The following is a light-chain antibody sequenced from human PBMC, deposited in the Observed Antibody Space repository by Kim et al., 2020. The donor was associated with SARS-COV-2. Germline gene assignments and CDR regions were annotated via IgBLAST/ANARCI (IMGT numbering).Light chain of an antibody. CDR1: SSTIGSNY. CDR2: RNN. Sequence: RVTISCDGSSSTIGSNYVYWYQQLPGTAPKLLIYRNNQRPSGVPDRFSGSKSGTSASLAISGLRSEDEADYYCAAWDDSLSGHVVFGGGTQLIVL. V-gene: IGLV1-47*01. CDR3: AAWDDSLSGHVV. J-gene: IGLJ2*01.